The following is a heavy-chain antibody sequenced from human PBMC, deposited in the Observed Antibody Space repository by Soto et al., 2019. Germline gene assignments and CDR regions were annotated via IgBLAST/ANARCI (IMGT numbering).Heavy chain of an antibody. CDR1: GGSITSGVYY. CDR2: IYYSGFT. J-gene: IGHJ5*02. V-gene: IGHV4-31*03. CDR3: ARSVFP. Sequence: QVQLQESGPRLVKPSQTLSLTCTISGGSITSGVYYWSWIRQHPGKVLVWIGYIYYSGFTYYIPSLTGRVPISVGTSQNQFSLKLSSVTAAYTAVYYCARSVFPWGKGTLVTVSS.